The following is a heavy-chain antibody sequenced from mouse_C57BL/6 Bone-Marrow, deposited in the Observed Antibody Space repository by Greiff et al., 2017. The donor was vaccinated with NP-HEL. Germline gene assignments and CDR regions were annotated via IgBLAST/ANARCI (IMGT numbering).Heavy chain of an antibody. V-gene: IGHV1-53*01. D-gene: IGHD1-1*01. J-gene: IGHJ1*03. CDR3: ARYYYCSSYWYFAY. CDR1: GYTFTSYW. CDR2: INPCNGGT. Sequence: QVQLQQSGAELVKPGASVKLSCKASGYTFTSYWMQWVKQRHGQGLEWIGNINPCNGGTNYNEKFKSKATLTVDKSSSTAYMQLSSLTSEDSAVYYCARYYYCSSYWYFAYWGKGTPVTVSA.